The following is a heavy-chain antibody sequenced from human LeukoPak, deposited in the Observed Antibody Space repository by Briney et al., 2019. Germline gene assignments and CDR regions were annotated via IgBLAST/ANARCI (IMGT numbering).Heavy chain of an antibody. D-gene: IGHD3-9*01. CDR1: GGSISSSSYY. CDR3: AREELRYFDWLLNWFDP. Sequence: PSETLSLTCTVSGGSISSSSYYWGWIRQPPGKGLEWIGRIYTTGSTNYNPSLKSRVTISVDTSKNQFSLNLSSVTAADTAVYYCAREELRYFDWLLNWFDPWGQGTLVTVSS. V-gene: IGHV4-61*02. J-gene: IGHJ5*02. CDR2: IYTTGST.